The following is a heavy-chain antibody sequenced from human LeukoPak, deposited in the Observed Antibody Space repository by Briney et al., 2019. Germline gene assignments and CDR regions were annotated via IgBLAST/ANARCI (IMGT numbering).Heavy chain of an antibody. J-gene: IGHJ4*02. Sequence: GGSLRLSCAASGFTFSSYSMNWVRQAPGKGLEWVSYISSSSSTIYYADSVKGRFTISRDNAKNSLYLQMNSLRDEDTAVYYCARELDYYDSSGYPGDYWSQGTLVTVSS. D-gene: IGHD3-22*01. CDR2: ISSSSSTI. CDR3: ARELDYYDSSGYPGDY. CDR1: GFTFSSYS. V-gene: IGHV3-48*02.